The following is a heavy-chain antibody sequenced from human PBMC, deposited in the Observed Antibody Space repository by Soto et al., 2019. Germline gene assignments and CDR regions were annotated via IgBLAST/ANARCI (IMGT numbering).Heavy chain of an antibody. CDR2: IYSGGTT. CDR3: ARGGSRRIQLLFVFDS. V-gene: IGHV3-53*01. J-gene: IGHJ4*02. Sequence: GGSLRLSCAASGFTVSSNYMSWVRQAPGKGLEWVSVIYSGGTTYYADSVKDRFIISRDNSKNTLYLQMNGLRAEDTAVYYCARGGSRRIQLLFVFDSWGQGTLVTVSS. CDR1: GFTVSSNY. D-gene: IGHD5-18*01.